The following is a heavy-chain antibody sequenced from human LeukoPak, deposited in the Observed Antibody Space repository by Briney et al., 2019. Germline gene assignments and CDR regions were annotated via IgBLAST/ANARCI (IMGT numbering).Heavy chain of an antibody. J-gene: IGHJ4*02. D-gene: IGHD3-22*01. CDR3: ARVSGYSHYYGSSEF. CDR2: INPNSGGT. CDR1: GYTFTGYY. Sequence: ASVKVSCKASGYTFTGYYMHWVRQAPGQGLEWMGWINPNSGGTNYAQKFQGRVTMTRDTSISTAYMELSRLRPDDTAVYYCARVSGYSHYYGSSEFWGQGTLVTVSS. V-gene: IGHV1-2*02.